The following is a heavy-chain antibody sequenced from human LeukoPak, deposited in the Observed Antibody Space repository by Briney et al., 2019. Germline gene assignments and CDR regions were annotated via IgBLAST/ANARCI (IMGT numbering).Heavy chain of an antibody. CDR1: GFTFSSYS. CDR3: ARLETSAADY. D-gene: IGHD3-10*01. V-gene: IGHV3-21*01. CDR2: ISSSSSYI. Sequence: GGSLRLSCAASGFTFSSYSMNWVRQAPGKGLEWVSSISSSSSYIYYADSMKGRFTISRDNAKNSLYLQMNSLRAEDTAVYYCARLETSAADYWGQGTLVTVSS. J-gene: IGHJ4*02.